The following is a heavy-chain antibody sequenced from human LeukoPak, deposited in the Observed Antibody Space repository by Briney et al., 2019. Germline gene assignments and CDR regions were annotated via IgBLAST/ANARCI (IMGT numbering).Heavy chain of an antibody. CDR3: ARVTAVTTFWFDP. J-gene: IGHJ5*02. CDR1: GGSISSHY. CDR2: IYYGGST. Sequence: SETLSLTCTVSGGSISSHYWSWIRQPPGKGLEWIGYIYYGGSTKYNPSLKSRVTISIDTSKNQFSLKLNSVTAADTAVYYCARVTAVTTFWFDPWGQGTLVTVSS. V-gene: IGHV4-59*11. D-gene: IGHD4-17*01.